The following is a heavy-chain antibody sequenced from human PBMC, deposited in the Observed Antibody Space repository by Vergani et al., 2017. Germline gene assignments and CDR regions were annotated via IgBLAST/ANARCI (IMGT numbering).Heavy chain of an antibody. Sequence: EVQLVESGGGLVKPGGSLRLSCAASGFTFSNAWMSWVRQAPGKGLEWVGRIKSKTDGGTTDYAAPVKGRFTISRDDSKNTLYLQMNSLKTEDTAVYYCTTEFYCSSTSCYSALYYYYGMDVWGQGTTVTVSS. CDR3: TTEFYCSSTSCYSALYYYYGMDV. CDR1: GFTFSNAW. V-gene: IGHV3-15*01. D-gene: IGHD2-2*01. CDR2: IKSKTDGGTT. J-gene: IGHJ6*02.